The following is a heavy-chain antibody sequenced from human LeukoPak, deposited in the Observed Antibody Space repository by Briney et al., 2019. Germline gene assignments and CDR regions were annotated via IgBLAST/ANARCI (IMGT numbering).Heavy chain of an antibody. V-gene: IGHV3-9*01. J-gene: IGHJ4*02. D-gene: IGHD6-13*01. Sequence: GGSLRLSCAASGFTFDDYAMHWVRQAPGKGLEWVSGISWNSGSIGYADSVKGRFTISRDNAKNSLYLQMNSLRAEDTALYYCAKDLGSSWYGTYFDYWGQGTLVTVSS. CDR2: ISWNSGSI. CDR1: GFTFDDYA. CDR3: AKDLGSSWYGTYFDY.